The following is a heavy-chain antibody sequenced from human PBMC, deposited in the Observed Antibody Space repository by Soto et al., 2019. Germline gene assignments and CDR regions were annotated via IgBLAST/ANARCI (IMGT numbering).Heavy chain of an antibody. D-gene: IGHD3-22*01. J-gene: IGHJ4*02. CDR3: ARGGYYDSSGDFDY. Sequence: ASVKVSCKASGYTFTSYGISWVRQAPGQGLEWMGWISAYNGNKNYAQKLQGRVTMTTDTSTSTDYKELRRLRSDDTAVYYCARGGYYDSSGDFDYWSQGTLVTVSS. CDR1: GYTFTSYG. V-gene: IGHV1-18*01. CDR2: ISAYNGNK.